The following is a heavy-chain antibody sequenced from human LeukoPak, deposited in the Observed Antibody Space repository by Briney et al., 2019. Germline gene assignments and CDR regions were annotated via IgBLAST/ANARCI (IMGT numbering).Heavy chain of an antibody. CDR3: AKLWFGELFGGY. CDR1: GFTFSSYG. CDR2: IRYDGSNK. Sequence: GGSLRLSCAASGFTFSSYGMHWVRQAPGKGLEWVAFIRYDGSNKYYADSVKGRFTISRHNSKNTLYLQMNSLGAEDTAVYSCAKLWFGELFGGYWGQGTLVTVSS. V-gene: IGHV3-30*02. J-gene: IGHJ4*02. D-gene: IGHD3-10*01.